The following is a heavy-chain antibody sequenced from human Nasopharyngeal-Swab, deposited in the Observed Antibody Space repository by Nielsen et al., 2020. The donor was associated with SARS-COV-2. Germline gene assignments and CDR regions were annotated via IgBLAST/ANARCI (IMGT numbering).Heavy chain of an antibody. CDR2: ISGTAGTI. Sequence: GGSLKISCAASGFTFSNYEMNWVRQAPGKGLEWLSYISGTAGTISYADSVKGRFTISTDNAKNSLYLQMNSLRAEDTALYYCARTTYSYGRFDYWGQGTLVTVSS. D-gene: IGHD5-18*01. J-gene: IGHJ4*02. CDR1: GFTFSNYE. V-gene: IGHV3-48*03. CDR3: ARTTYSYGRFDY.